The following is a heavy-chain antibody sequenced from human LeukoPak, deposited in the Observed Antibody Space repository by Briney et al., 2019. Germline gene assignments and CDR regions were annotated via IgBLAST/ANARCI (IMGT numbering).Heavy chain of an antibody. Sequence: ASVKVSCKASGYTFTSYYMHWVRQAPGQGLEWMGIINPSGGSTSYAQKFQGRVTMTRDTSTSTVYMELSSLRSEDTAVYYCASPTPSYYDFWSGPRRIGYYYGMDVWGQGTTVTVSS. CDR2: INPSGGST. J-gene: IGHJ6*02. D-gene: IGHD3-3*01. CDR1: GYTFTSYY. V-gene: IGHV1-46*01. CDR3: ASPTPSYYDFWSGPRRIGYYYGMDV.